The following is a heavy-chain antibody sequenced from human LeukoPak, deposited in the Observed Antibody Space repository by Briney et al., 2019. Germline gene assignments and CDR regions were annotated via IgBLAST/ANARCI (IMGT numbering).Heavy chain of an antibody. D-gene: IGHD4-17*01. CDR2: TYYRSKWYN. CDR3: ARSIWATVTAYYFDY. Sequence: SQTLSLTCAISGDSVSSNSAAWNWIRQSPSRGLEWLGRTYYRSKWYNDYAVSVKSRITINPDTSKNQFSLKLSSVTAADTAVYYCARSIWATVTAYYFDYWGQGTLVTVSS. CDR1: GDSVSSNSAA. J-gene: IGHJ4*02. V-gene: IGHV6-1*01.